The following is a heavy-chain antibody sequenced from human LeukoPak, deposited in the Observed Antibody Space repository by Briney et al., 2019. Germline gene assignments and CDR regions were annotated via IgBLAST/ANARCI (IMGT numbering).Heavy chain of an antibody. CDR3: ARGSGYSGRNDY. CDR1: GGTFSSYA. V-gene: IGHV1-69*05. CDR2: IIPIFGTA. Sequence: SVKVSCKASGGTFSSYAISWVRQAPGQGLEWMGGIIPIFGTANYAQKFQGRVTITTDESTSTAYMELSSLRSENTAVYYCARGSGYSGRNDYWGQGTLVTVSS. J-gene: IGHJ4*02. D-gene: IGHD5-12*01.